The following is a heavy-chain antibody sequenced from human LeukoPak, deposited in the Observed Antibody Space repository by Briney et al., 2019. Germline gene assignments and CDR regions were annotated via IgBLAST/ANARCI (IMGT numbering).Heavy chain of an antibody. J-gene: IGHJ4*02. CDR3: ARESIGDYVRRGYFDY. CDR2: INWNGGST. CDR1: GFTFDDYG. Sequence: GGSLRLSCAASGFTFDDYGMSWVRQAPGKGLEWVSGINWNGGSTGYADSVKGRFTISRDNAKNSLYLQMNSLRGEDTALYYCARESIGDYVRRGYFDYWGQGTLVTVSS. V-gene: IGHV3-20*04. D-gene: IGHD4-17*01.